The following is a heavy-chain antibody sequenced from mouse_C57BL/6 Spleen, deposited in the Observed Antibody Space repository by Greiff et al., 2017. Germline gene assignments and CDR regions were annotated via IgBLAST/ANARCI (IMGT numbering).Heavy chain of an antibody. CDR1: GYAFSSSW. CDR2: IYPGDGDT. D-gene: IGHD1-1*01. V-gene: IGHV1-82*01. Sequence: VQLQESGPELVKPGASVKISCKASGYAFSSSWMNWVKQRPGKGLEWIGRIYPGDGDTNYNGKFKGKATLTADKSSSTAYMQLSSLTSEDSAVYFCARGATVVATENFDYWGQGTTLTVSS. CDR3: ARGATVVATENFDY. J-gene: IGHJ2*01.